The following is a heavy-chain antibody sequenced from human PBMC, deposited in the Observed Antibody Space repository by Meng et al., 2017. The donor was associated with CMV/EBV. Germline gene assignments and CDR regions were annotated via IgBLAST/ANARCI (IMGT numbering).Heavy chain of an antibody. J-gene: IGHJ4*02. Sequence: SETLSLTCAVYGGSFSGYYWSWIRQPPGKGLEWIGEINHSGSTNYNPSLKSRVTISEDTSKNQFSLKLSSVTAADTAVYYCARDGGIAARYYFDYWGQGTLVTVSS. D-gene: IGHD6-6*01. V-gene: IGHV4-34*01. CDR2: INHSGST. CDR3: ARDGGIAARYYFDY. CDR1: GGSFSGYY.